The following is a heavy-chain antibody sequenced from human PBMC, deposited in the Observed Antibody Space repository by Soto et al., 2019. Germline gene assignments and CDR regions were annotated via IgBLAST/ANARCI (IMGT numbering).Heavy chain of an antibody. V-gene: IGHV3-23*01. CDR1: GFTFSSYA. CDR2: ISGSGVNT. J-gene: IGHJ3*02. CDR3: ARRYSSSWFAFDI. Sequence: EVQLLESGGGLVQPGGSLRLSCAASGFTFSSYAVSWVRQAPGKGLEWVSSISGSGVNTYYADSVKGRFTISRDNSKNNLYLEMNSLRVEDTAVYYCARRYSSSWFAFDIWGQGTMVSVSS. D-gene: IGHD6-13*01.